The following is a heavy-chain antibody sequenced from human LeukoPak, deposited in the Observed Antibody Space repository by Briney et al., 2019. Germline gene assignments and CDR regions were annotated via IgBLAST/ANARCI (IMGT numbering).Heavy chain of an antibody. D-gene: IGHD3-22*01. Sequence: PSETLSLTCTVSGGSISSSSYYWGWIRQPPGKGLKWIGSIYYSGSTYYNPSLKSRVTISVDTSKNQFSLKLSSVTAADTAVYYCAGQIVVVIPDAFDIWGQGTMVTVSS. V-gene: IGHV4-39*01. CDR1: GGSISSSSYY. J-gene: IGHJ3*02. CDR3: AGQIVVVIPDAFDI. CDR2: IYYSGST.